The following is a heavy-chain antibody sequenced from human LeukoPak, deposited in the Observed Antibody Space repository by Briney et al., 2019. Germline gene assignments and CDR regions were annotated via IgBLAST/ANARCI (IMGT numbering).Heavy chain of an antibody. J-gene: IGHJ6*02. D-gene: IGHD3-22*01. CDR1: GGSINSSAYF. V-gene: IGHV4-30-4*08. Sequence: SETLSLTCTVSGGSINSSAYFWSWIRQHPGKGLEWIGYIYYSGSTYYNPSLKSRVTISVDTSKNQFSLKLSSVAAADTAVYYCARDPRAFRFFYDSSGFLNYYGMDVWGQGTTVAVSS. CDR2: IYYSGST. CDR3: ARDPRAFRFFYDSSGFLNYYGMDV.